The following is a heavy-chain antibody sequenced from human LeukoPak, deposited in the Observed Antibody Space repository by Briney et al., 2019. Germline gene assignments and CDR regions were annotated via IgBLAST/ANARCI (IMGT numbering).Heavy chain of an antibody. CDR3: ARVTRPLNPMDL. CDR1: GYTFTCYY. Sequence: ASVKVSCKASGYTFTCYYIHWLRQAPGQGLEWMGWINPNTDVTNYAQNFQGRVAMTRDTSISTAYMELSSLGSDDTAVYYCARVTRPLNPMDLWGQGTTVTVSS. V-gene: IGHV1-2*02. J-gene: IGHJ6*02. D-gene: IGHD3-10*01. CDR2: INPNTDVT.